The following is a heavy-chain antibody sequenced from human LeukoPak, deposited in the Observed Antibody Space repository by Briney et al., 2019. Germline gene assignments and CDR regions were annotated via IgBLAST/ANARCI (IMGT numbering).Heavy chain of an antibody. J-gene: IGHJ4*02. D-gene: IGHD1-26*01. V-gene: IGHV4-34*01. Sequence: SETLSLTCAVYGGSLSGYYWSWIRQPPGKGREWIGEINHSGSTNYNPSLKSRVTISVDTSKNQFSLKLRSVPAADTGVYYGARGSGSYGHDYWGQGTLVTVSS. CDR1: GGSLSGYY. CDR3: ARGSGSYGHDY. CDR2: INHSGST.